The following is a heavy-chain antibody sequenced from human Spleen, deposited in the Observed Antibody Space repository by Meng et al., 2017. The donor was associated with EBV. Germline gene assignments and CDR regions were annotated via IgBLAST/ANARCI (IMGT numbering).Heavy chain of an antibody. V-gene: IGHV4-4*02. Sequence: QVQLRGSGQGLVTPSGTLSPTWAVSGGSISSSTWWTWVRQPPGKGLEWIGEIYHGGDTNYNPSLKSRVTISVDKSKNQFSLKVRSVTAADTAVYYCARRGVDYYDSSAWGWGQGALVTVSS. CDR2: IYHGGDT. CDR1: GGSISSSTW. D-gene: IGHD3-22*01. CDR3: ARRGVDYYDSSAWG. J-gene: IGHJ4*02.